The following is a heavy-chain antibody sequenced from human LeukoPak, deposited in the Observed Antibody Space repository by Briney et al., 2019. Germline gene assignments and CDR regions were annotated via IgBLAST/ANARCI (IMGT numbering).Heavy chain of an antibody. D-gene: IGHD2-2*01. V-gene: IGHV3-48*04. CDR2: IYIDATT. CDR1: GFTFSSYS. J-gene: IGHJ4*02. CDR3: ARAGSGGYCSSTSCLDY. Sequence: GGSLRLSCAASGFTFSSYSMNWVRQAPGKGLEWVSVIYIDATTHYADSVKGRFTISRDNAKNSLYLQMNSLRAEDTAVYYCARAGSGGYCSSTSCLDYWGQGTLVTVSS.